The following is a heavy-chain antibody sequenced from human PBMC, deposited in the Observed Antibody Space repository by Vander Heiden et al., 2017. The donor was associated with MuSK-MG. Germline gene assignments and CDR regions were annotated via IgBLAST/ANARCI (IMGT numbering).Heavy chain of an antibody. J-gene: IGHJ6*02. CDR3: ARDSGNYFGMDV. D-gene: IGHD1-26*01. CDR2: INPNSGGT. V-gene: IGHV1-2*02. Sequence: QVQLLQSGAEVKEPGASLKVSCKASGHPFTGYSMHWVRLAPGQGLEWMGWINPNSGGTKYAENFQGRVTMTSDTSIRTVYMEVSRLRSDDAAVYYCARDSGNYFGMDVWCQGTTVTVSS. CDR1: GHPFTGYS.